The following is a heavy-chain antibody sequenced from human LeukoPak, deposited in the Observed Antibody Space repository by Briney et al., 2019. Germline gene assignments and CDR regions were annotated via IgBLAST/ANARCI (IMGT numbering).Heavy chain of an antibody. J-gene: IGHJ4*02. CDR3: VRNRVMALAHYFDY. Sequence: SETLSLTCIVSGGSISSYYWSWIRQPAGKGLEWIGRIYTSGSTNYNPSLKSRVTMSVDTSKNQFSLKLSSVTAADTAVYYCVRNRVMALAHYFDYWGPGSVVTVSS. CDR2: IYTSGST. D-gene: IGHD2-21*01. V-gene: IGHV4-4*07. CDR1: GGSISSYY.